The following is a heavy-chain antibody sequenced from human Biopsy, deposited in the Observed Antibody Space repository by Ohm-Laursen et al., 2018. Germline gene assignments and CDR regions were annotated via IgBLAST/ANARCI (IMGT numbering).Heavy chain of an antibody. V-gene: IGHV1-2*02. D-gene: IGHD3-22*01. CDR1: GYTFTGYP. Sequence: ASVKASCKASGYTFTGYPVHWVRQAPGQGLEWMGWINAKTGDTNYAQKFQGRVTMTRDTSISTAYVDLSSLRSDDTAVYYCTRGGYYYDSLAYYYWFDPWGQGTLATVSS. CDR3: TRGGYYYDSLAYYYWFDP. CDR2: INAKTGDT. J-gene: IGHJ5*02.